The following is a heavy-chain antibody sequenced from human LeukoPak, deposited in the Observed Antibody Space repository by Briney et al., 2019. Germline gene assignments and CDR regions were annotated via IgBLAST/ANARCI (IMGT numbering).Heavy chain of an antibody. D-gene: IGHD2-8*01. CDR2: ISGSGGST. CDR1: GFTFSSYA. J-gene: IGHJ4*02. Sequence: GGSLRLSCAASGFTFSSYAMSWVRQAPGKGLEWVSGISGSGGSTYYADSVRGRFTISRDNSKNTLYLQMNSLRAEDTAVYYCAKVEGYCTNGVCLPNYYFDYWGQGTLVTVSS. V-gene: IGHV3-23*01. CDR3: AKVEGYCTNGVCLPNYYFDY.